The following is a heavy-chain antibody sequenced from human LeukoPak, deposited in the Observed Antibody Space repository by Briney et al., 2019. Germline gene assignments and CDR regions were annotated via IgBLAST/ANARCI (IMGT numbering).Heavy chain of an antibody. CDR3: ARTYSSGWYTDY. D-gene: IGHD6-19*01. J-gene: IGHJ4*02. Sequence: TGGSLRLSCAASGFTFSSYAMSWVRQAPGKGLEWVSAISGSGGSTYYADSVKGRFTISRDNSKNTLYLQMNSLRAEDTAVYYCARTYSSGWYTDYWGQGTLVTVSS. CDR2: ISGSGGST. CDR1: GFTFSSYA. V-gene: IGHV3-23*01.